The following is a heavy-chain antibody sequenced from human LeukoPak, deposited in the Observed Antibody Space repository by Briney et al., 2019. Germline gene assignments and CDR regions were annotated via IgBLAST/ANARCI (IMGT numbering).Heavy chain of an antibody. CDR3: ARKGYGDNHYYYAMDV. D-gene: IGHD4-17*01. Sequence: GGSLRLSCTASGFSLSSYDMNWVRQAPGKGLEWVSYITGSGSTIYYADSVRGRFTISRDNAKNSLYLQMNSLRAEDTAVYYCARKGYGDNHYYYAMDVWGQGTTATVSS. V-gene: IGHV3-48*03. CDR1: GFSLSSYD. J-gene: IGHJ6*02. CDR2: ITGSGSTI.